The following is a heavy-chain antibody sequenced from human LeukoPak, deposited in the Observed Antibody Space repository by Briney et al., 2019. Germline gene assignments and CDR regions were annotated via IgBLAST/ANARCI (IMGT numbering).Heavy chain of an antibody. D-gene: IGHD5-18*01. Sequence: NPSETLSLTCTDSGGSINNYYWSWIRQPPGKGLEWIGYISYTGTTIYNPSLKTRVTISVDTSNQLSLKLSSVTAADTAMYYCATGPHTALDYWGQGTLVAVSS. CDR3: ATGPHTALDY. CDR1: GGSINNYY. CDR2: ISYTGTT. J-gene: IGHJ4*02. V-gene: IGHV4-59*08.